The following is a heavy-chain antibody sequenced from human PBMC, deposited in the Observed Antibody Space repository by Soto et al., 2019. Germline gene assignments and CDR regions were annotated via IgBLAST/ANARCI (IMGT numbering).Heavy chain of an antibody. CDR3: ARESEATAAGGGAFDL. CDR1: GFTFSSYA. Sequence: PGGSLRLSCAASGFTFSSYAMHWVRQAPGKGLEWVSGISGSGGRTYYADSVKGRFSISRDNSKNALYLQMNSLRDEDTAVYFCARESEATAAGGGAFDLWGQGTMVTVSS. J-gene: IGHJ3*01. D-gene: IGHD6-13*01. CDR2: ISGSGGRT. V-gene: IGHV3-23*01.